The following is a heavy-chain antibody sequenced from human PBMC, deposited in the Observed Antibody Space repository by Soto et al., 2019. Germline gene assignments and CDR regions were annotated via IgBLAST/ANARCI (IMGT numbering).Heavy chain of an antibody. D-gene: IGHD2-21*02. CDR3: ATSRFYCGGDCYVGDADAFDI. CDR1: GYTLTELS. CDR2: FDPEDGET. Sequence: ASVKVSCKVSGYTLTELSMHWVRQAPGKGLEWMGGFDPEDGETIYAQKFQGRVTMTENTSTDTAYMELSSLRSEDTAVYYCATSRFYCGGDCYVGDADAFDIWGQGTMVIVSS. J-gene: IGHJ3*02. V-gene: IGHV1-24*01.